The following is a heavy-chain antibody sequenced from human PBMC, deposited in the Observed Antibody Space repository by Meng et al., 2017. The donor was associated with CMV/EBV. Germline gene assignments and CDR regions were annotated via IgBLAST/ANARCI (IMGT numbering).Heavy chain of an antibody. CDR2: INHSGST. CDR3: ARVWDSGWDY. J-gene: IGHJ4*02. D-gene: IGHD3-22*01. Sequence: QVRLQQGGAGLLKPSEALSLTCAVYGGSFSGYYWSWIRQPPGKGLEWIGEINHSGSTNYNPSLKSRVTISVDTSKNQFSLKLSSVTAADTAVYYCARVWDSGWDYWGQGTLVTVSS. CDR1: GGSFSGYY. V-gene: IGHV4-34*01.